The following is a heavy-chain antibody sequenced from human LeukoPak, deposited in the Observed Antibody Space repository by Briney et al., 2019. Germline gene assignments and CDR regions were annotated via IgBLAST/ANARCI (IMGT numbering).Heavy chain of an antibody. D-gene: IGHD3-10*01. CDR2: INPNSGGT. Sequence: ASVKVSCKASGYTFTCYYMHWVRQAPGQGLEWMGWINPNSGGTNYAQKFQGRVTMTRDTSISTAYMELSRLRSDDTAVYYCARGVPPTRGNFDYWGQGTPVTVSS. CDR1: GYTFTCYY. CDR3: ARGVPPTRGNFDY. V-gene: IGHV1-2*02. J-gene: IGHJ4*02.